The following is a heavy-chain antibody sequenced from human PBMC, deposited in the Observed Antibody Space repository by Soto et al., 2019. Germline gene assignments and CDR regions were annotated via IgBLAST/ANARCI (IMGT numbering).Heavy chain of an antibody. Sequence: LRLSCAASGFTFSSYEMNWVRQAPGKGLEWVSYISSNGSTIYYADSVKGRFTISRDNAKNSLYLQMNSLRAEDTAVYYCARVGGDYVNYWGQGTLVTVSS. J-gene: IGHJ4*02. CDR1: GFTFSSYE. V-gene: IGHV3-48*03. D-gene: IGHD4-17*01. CDR2: ISSNGSTI. CDR3: ARVGGDYVNY.